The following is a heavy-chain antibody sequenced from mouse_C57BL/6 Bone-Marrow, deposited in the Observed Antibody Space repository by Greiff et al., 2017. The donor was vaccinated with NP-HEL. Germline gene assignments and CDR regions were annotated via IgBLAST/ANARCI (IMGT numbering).Heavy chain of an antibody. CDR3: ARDARWGPFAY. V-gene: IGHV7-1*01. J-gene: IGHJ3*01. Sequence: EVHLVESGGGLVQSGRSLRLSCATSGFTFSDFYMEWVRQAPGKGLEWIAASRNKANDYTTEYSASVKGRFIVSRDTSQSILYLQMNALRAEDTAIYYCARDARWGPFAYWGQGTLVTVSA. CDR2: SRNKANDYTT. D-gene: IGHD1-1*02. CDR1: GFTFSDFY.